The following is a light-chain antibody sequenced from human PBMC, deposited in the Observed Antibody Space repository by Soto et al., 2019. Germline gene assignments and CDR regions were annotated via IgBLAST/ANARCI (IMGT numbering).Light chain of an antibody. CDR1: QSVSIY. J-gene: IGKJ2*01. V-gene: IGKV1-39*01. CDR3: QQSYSMPMYT. Sequence: DIQMTQSPSSLSASVGDRVTITCRASQSVSIYLNWYQQKPGKAPKLLIYDASSLQSGVPSRFSGSGSGTDFTLTISSLQREDFATYYCQQSYSMPMYTFGQGTKLEIK. CDR2: DAS.